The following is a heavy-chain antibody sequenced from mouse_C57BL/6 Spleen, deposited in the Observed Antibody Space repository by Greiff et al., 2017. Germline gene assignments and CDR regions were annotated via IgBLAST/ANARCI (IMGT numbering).Heavy chain of an antibody. D-gene: IGHD1-1*01. Sequence: VQLLQPGAELVMPGASVKLSCKASGYTFTSYCMHWVKQRPGKGLEWIGEINPTYSNSNYNQTVKGKSTLTVDKYYITTYVQLHIKTSKDSAVDFYSYGSMKYAIDFWGQGTSVTVSS. CDR1: GYTFTSYC. CDR3: SYGSMKYAIDF. V-gene: IGHV1-69*01. J-gene: IGHJ4*01. CDR2: INPTYSNS.